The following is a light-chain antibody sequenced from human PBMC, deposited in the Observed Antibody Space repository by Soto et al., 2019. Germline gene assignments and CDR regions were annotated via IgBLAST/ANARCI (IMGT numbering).Light chain of an antibody. J-gene: IGLJ2*01. V-gene: IGLV3-21*04. CDR1: NIGSKS. CDR3: QVWDSSSDHPVV. Sequence: SYELTQPPSVSVAPGKTARITCGGNNIGSKSVHWYQQEPGQAPVLVIYYDSDRPSGIPERFSGSNSGNTATLTISRVEAGDEADYYCQVWDSSSDHPVVFGGGTKVTVL. CDR2: YDS.